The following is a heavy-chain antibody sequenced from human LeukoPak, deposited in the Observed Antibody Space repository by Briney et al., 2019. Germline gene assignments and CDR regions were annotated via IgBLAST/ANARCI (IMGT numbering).Heavy chain of an antibody. D-gene: IGHD3-9*01. Sequence: SETLSLTCTVSGGSISSYYWSWIRQPPGKGLEWIGYIYYSGSTNYNPSLKSRVTISVDTSKDQFSLKLSSVTAADTAVYYCARSGYYDILTGSASAKNFDYWGQGTLVTVSS. V-gene: IGHV4-59*01. CDR1: GGSISSYY. J-gene: IGHJ4*02. CDR3: ARSGYYDILTGSASAKNFDY. CDR2: IYYSGST.